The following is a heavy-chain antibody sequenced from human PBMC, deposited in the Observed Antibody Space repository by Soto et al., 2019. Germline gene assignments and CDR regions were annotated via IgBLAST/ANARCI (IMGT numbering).Heavy chain of an antibody. J-gene: IGHJ6*02. CDR3: ARGADSSGYYYYYYGMDV. V-gene: IGHV3-48*02. Sequence: GGSLRLSCAASGFTFSSYSMNWVRQAPGKGLEWVSYISSSSSTIYYADSVKGRFTISRDNAKNSLYLQMNSLRDEDTAVYYCARGADSSGYYYYYYGMDVWGQGTTVTVSS. D-gene: IGHD3-22*01. CDR2: ISSSSSTI. CDR1: GFTFSSYS.